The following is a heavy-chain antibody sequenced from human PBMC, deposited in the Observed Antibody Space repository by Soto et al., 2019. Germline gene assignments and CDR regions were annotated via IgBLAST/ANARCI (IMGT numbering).Heavy chain of an antibody. V-gene: IGHV3-23*01. CDR3: AQDWGRVTCYDY. CDR1: GFTFNTHA. Sequence: PGGSLRLSCAASGFTFNTHAMGWVRQAPGKGLEWVSGISSAGGDTYYAESVKGRFTISRDNSKNTLYLQVNSLRVEDTAVYYCAQDWGRVTCYDYWGQGTLVTVSS. J-gene: IGHJ4*02. CDR2: ISSAGGDT. D-gene: IGHD2-15*01.